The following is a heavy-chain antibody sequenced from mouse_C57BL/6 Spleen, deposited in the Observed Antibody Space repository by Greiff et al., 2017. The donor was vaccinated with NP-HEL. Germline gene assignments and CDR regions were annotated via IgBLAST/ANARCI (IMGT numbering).Heavy chain of an antibody. Sequence: EVQLVESGGGLVKPGGSLKLSCAASGFTFSDYGMHWVRQAPEKGLEWVAYISSGSSTIYYADTVKGRFTISRDNAKNTRFLQMTSLRSEDTAMYYCARRTWYGSAMDYWGQGTSVTVSS. J-gene: IGHJ4*01. CDR1: GFTFSDYG. CDR2: ISSGSSTI. D-gene: IGHD1-1*01. V-gene: IGHV5-17*01. CDR3: ARRTWYGSAMDY.